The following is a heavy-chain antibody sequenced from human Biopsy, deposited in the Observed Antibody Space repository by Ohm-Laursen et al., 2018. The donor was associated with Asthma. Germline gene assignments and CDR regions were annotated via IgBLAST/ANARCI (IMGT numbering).Heavy chain of an antibody. V-gene: IGHV4-31*02. CDR1: GGSISSGGFS. J-gene: IGHJ5*02. CDR3: ARTTYGDDGFDP. Sequence: SQTLSLTCPVSGGSISSGGFSWTWIRQHPVKGLEWIGYIYYSGSTYYNPSLKSRVSISLDTSKNQFSLSLTSVTAADTAVYYCARTTYGDDGFDPWGQGTLVTVSS. D-gene: IGHD4-17*01. CDR2: IYYSGST.